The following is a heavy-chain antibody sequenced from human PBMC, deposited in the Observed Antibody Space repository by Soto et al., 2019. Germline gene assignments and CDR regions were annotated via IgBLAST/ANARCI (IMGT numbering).Heavy chain of an antibody. CDR2: INHSGST. Sequence: PSETLSLTCAVYGGSFSGYYWSWIRQPPGKGLEWIGEINHSGSTNYNPSLKSRVTISVDTSRNQFSLKLSSVTAADTAVYYCGSSNVDTAMAFDYWGQGTLVTVSS. D-gene: IGHD5-18*01. J-gene: IGHJ4*02. CDR1: GGSFSGYY. V-gene: IGHV4-34*01. CDR3: GSSNVDTAMAFDY.